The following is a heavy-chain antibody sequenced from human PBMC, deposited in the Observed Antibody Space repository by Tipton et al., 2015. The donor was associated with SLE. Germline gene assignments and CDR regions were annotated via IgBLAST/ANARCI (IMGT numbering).Heavy chain of an antibody. CDR3: ARHDNFYSFDI. V-gene: IGHV4-4*09. CDR1: DDSISFYY. D-gene: IGHD2/OR15-2a*01. CDR2: IYSSGNT. J-gene: IGHJ3*02. Sequence: LRLSCTVSDDSISFYYWSWIRQSPKKGLEWIGNIYSSGNTNYNPSLKSRVSISVDASKNKFSLKLESVTAADTAVYYCARHDNFYSFDIWGQGTMVTVSS.